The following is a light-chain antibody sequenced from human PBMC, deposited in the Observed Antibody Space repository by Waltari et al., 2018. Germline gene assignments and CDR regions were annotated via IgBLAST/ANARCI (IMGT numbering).Light chain of an antibody. V-gene: IGLV5-45*01. CDR1: SGINVASYR. Sequence: QAVLTQPASLSASPGESVSITCTLRSGINVASYRIYWYQQPHGLPPQYLLRYNSDSDKQQGSGVPGRFSGSKDVSANAGVLVISGLQSEYEADYYCLVWYSGAGGFGGGTKLTVL. CDR3: LVWYSGAGG. CDR2: YNSDSDK. J-gene: IGLJ3*02.